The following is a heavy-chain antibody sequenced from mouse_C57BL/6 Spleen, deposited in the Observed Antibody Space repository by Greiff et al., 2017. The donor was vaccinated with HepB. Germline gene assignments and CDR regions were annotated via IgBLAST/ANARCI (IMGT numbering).Heavy chain of an antibody. CDR1: GYTFTDYN. D-gene: IGHD1-1*01. V-gene: IGHV1-22*01. Sequence: VQLKQSGPELVKPGASVKMSCKASGYTFTDYNMHWVKQSHGKSLEWIGYINPNNGGTSYNQKFKGKATLTVNKSSSTAYMELRSLTSEDSAVYYCARESLYYGSSSFDYWGQGTTLTVSS. CDR3: ARESLYYGSSSFDY. J-gene: IGHJ2*01. CDR2: INPNNGGT.